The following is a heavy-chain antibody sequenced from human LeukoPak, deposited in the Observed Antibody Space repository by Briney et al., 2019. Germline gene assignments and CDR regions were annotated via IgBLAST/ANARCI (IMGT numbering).Heavy chain of an antibody. CDR3: ARHIDWSFDY. J-gene: IGHJ4*02. CDR1: GFTFSSYW. V-gene: IGHV3-7*01. CDR2: INEDGSAK. D-gene: IGHD2-21*01. Sequence: GESLRLSCAASGFTFSSYWMTWVRQAPGKGLEWVANINEDGSAKHHADSVKGRFTISRDNAKNSLYLQINSLRAEDTAVYSCARHIDWSFDYWGQGTLVTLSS.